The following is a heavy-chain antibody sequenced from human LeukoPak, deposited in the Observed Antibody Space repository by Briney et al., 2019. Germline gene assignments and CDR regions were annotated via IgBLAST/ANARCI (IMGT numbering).Heavy chain of an antibody. CDR3: AKGYRIFGL. CDR2: ISTRGSRI. J-gene: IGHJ4*01. V-gene: IGHV3-11*01. Sequence: PGGSLRLSCAASGFTFRDYYMSWIRQAPGKGLEWVSYISTRGSRIYYADSVKGRFTISRDNSKNSLYLQMNSLRVEDTAVYYWAKGYRIFGLWGHGALVTVSS. CDR1: GFTFRDYY. D-gene: IGHD3-3*02.